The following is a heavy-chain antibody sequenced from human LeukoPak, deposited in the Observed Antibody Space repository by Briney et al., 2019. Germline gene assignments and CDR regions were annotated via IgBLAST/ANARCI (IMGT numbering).Heavy chain of an antibody. CDR3: SGGSGWLMDV. Sequence: PGGSLRLSCAASGFTFNGYWMNWVRQAPGKGPEWVANIKKDGSETKYVDSLRGRFTISRDNAKNSLYLQINGLTVEDTAVYYCSGGSGWLMDVWGKGTTVTVPS. CDR1: GFTFNGYW. V-gene: IGHV3-7*01. J-gene: IGHJ6*03. CDR2: IKKDGSET. D-gene: IGHD6-19*01.